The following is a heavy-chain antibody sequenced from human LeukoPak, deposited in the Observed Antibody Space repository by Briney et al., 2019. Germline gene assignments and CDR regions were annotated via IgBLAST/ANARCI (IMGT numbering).Heavy chain of an antibody. CDR3: ARDLVGATPDY. CDR1: GFTFSSYG. J-gene: IGHJ4*02. V-gene: IGHV3-23*01. Sequence: GGSLRLSCAASGFTFSSYGMSWVRQAPGKGLEWVSAISGRGGSTYYADSVKGRFTISRDNAKNSLYLQMNSLRAEDTAVYYCARDLVGATPDYWGQGTLVTVSS. D-gene: IGHD1-26*01. CDR2: ISGRGGST.